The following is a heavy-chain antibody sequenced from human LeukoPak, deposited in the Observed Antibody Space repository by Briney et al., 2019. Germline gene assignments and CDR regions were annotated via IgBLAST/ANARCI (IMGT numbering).Heavy chain of an antibody. Sequence: PSETLSLTCTGSGGSISSYYWSWIRQPPGKGLEWIGYIYYSGSTNYNPSPKSRVTISVDTSKNQFSLKLSSVTAADTAVYYCARHDLYEQWLVVRWGQGTLVTVSS. D-gene: IGHD6-19*01. CDR1: GGSISSYY. CDR2: IYYSGST. J-gene: IGHJ4*02. CDR3: ARHDLYEQWLVVR. V-gene: IGHV4-59*08.